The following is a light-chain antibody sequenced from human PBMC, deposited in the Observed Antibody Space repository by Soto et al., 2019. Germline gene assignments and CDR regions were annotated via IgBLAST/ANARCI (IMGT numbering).Light chain of an antibody. CDR2: DAS. Sequence: IQMTQSPSTLSASVGDRVTITCRASQSISSWLAWYQQKPGKAPKLLIYDASSLQSGVPSRFSGSVSGTEFTLTISSLQPDDFATYYCHQYNTYSTFGQGTRLEI. CDR3: HQYNTYST. J-gene: IGKJ5*01. CDR1: QSISSW. V-gene: IGKV1-5*01.